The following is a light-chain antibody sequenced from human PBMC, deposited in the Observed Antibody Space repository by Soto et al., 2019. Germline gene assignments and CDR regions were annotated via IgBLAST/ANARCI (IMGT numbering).Light chain of an antibody. V-gene: IGKV1-39*01. Sequence: DIQMTQSPSSLSASVGDRVTITCRASESISRYLNWYQQKPGKAPKLLIYDASSLQNGVTSRFSGSGSGTYFTLTVSSLQPGDFAIYFCQQSYSTPWTFGHGTKVESK. J-gene: IGKJ1*01. CDR3: QQSYSTPWT. CDR2: DAS. CDR1: ESISRY.